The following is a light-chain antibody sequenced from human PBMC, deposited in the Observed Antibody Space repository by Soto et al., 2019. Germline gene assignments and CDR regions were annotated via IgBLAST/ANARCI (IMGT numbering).Light chain of an antibody. CDR3: RQSYSALT. CDR1: QSISGY. J-gene: IGKJ4*01. CDR2: AAS. Sequence: DIQMTQSPSSLSASVGDRVTITCRASQSISGYLNWYQQKPGRAPKLLIYAASTLQSGVPSRFSGSASGTDFTLTISSLQPEDFATYYCRQSYSALTFGGGTKVEIK. V-gene: IGKV1-39*01.